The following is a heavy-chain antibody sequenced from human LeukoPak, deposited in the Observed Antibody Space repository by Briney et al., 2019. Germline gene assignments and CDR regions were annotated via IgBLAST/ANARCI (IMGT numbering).Heavy chain of an antibody. D-gene: IGHD3-22*01. CDR1: GGSISSYY. V-gene: IGHV4-59*01. J-gene: IGHJ4*02. Sequence: PSETLSLTCTVSGGSISSYYWSWIRQPPGKGLEWIGNIYDSGSTNYNPSLKSRVTISVDTSKNQCSLRLSSVTAADTAVYYCARQSISGSSLSYFDYWGQGTLVNVSS. CDR3: ARQSISGSSLSYFDY. CDR2: IYDSGST.